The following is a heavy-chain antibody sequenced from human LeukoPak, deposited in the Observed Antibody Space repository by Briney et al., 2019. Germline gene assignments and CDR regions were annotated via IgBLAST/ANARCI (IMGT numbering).Heavy chain of an antibody. J-gene: IGHJ4*02. V-gene: IGHV3-30-3*01. Sequence: GGSLRLSCAASGFTFSSYAMHWVRQAPGKGLQWVAVISFDGNNKYYADPVKGRFTISRDNSKNTLYLQMNSLRAEDAAVYYCARDLNFDYWGQGTLVTVSS. CDR2: ISFDGNNK. CDR3: ARDLNFDY. CDR1: GFTFSSYA.